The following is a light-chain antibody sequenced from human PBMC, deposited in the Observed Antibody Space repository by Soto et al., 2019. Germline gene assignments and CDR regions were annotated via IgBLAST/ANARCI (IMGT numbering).Light chain of an antibody. CDR2: AAS. Sequence: DIQMTQSPSSLSASVGDRVTITCRASQDINNDLAWYQQKPGKVPKLLIYAASTLQSGVPSRFSGSGSGTDFTLTISSLQPEDVATYYCQKCGIAPFTFGGGTKVDIK. V-gene: IGKV1-27*01. J-gene: IGKJ4*01. CDR3: QKCGIAPFT. CDR1: QDINND.